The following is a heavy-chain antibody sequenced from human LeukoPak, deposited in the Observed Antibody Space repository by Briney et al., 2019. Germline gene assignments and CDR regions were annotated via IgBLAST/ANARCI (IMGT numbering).Heavy chain of an antibody. CDR3: ARGPGYYDSSGFFDY. D-gene: IGHD3-22*01. CDR1: GFTFSSYS. V-gene: IGHV3-21*01. J-gene: IGHJ4*02. Sequence: PGGSLRLSCAASGFTFSSYSMNWVRQAPGKGLEWVSSISSSSSYIYYADSVKGRFTISRDNAKNSLYLQMNSLRAEDTAVYYCARGPGYYDSSGFFDYWGQGTLVTGSS. CDR2: ISSSSSYI.